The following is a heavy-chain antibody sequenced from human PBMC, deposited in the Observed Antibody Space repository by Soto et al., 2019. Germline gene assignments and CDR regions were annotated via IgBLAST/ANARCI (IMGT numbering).Heavy chain of an antibody. D-gene: IGHD5-18*01. CDR2: ISYDGSNK. Sequence: PGGSLRLSCAASGFTFSSYGMHWVRQAPGKGLEWVAVISYDGSNKYYADSVKGRFTISRDNSKNTLHLQMNSLRAEDTAVYYCAKELGYSYGIDYWGQGTLVTVSS. V-gene: IGHV3-30*18. J-gene: IGHJ4*02. CDR3: AKELGYSYGIDY. CDR1: GFTFSSYG.